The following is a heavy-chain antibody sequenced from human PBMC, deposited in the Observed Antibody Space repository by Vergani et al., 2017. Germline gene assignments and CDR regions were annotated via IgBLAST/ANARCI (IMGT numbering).Heavy chain of an antibody. CDR1: GFTFSSYG. CDR3: AVWGRKGVLDAFDI. Sequence: QVQLVESGGGVVQPGRSLRLSCAASGFTFSSYGMHWVRQAPGKGLELVAVIWYDGSNKYYADSVKGRFTISRDNSKNTLYLQMNSLRAEDTAVYYCAVWGRKGVLDAFDIWGQGTMVTVSS. CDR2: IWYDGSNK. J-gene: IGHJ3*02. V-gene: IGHV3-33*01. D-gene: IGHD7-27*01.